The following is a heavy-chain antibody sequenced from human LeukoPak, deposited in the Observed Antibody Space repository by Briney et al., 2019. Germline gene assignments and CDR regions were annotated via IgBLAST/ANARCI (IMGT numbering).Heavy chain of an antibody. CDR1: GGSISSYY. V-gene: IGHV4-4*09. CDR2: IYTSGST. CDR3: ARLRTYYDILTGYYMGYYVDY. Sequence: SETLSLTCTVSGGSISSYYWSWIRQPPGKGLEWIGYIYTSGSTNYKPSLKSRVTISVDTPKNQFSLKLSSVTAADTAVYYCARLRTYYDILTGYYMGYYVDYWGQGTLVTVSS. D-gene: IGHD3-9*01. J-gene: IGHJ4*02.